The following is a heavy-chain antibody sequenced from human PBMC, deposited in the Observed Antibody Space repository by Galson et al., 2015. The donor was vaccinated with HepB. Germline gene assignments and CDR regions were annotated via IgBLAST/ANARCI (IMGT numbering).Heavy chain of an antibody. J-gene: IGHJ6*03. CDR3: ARGAGGGFYGSGSYYIDYYYYYYMDV. Sequence: SVKVSCKASGYTFTSYDINWVRQATGQGLEWMGWMNPNSGNTGYAQKFQGRVTMTRNTSISTAYMELSSLRSEDTAVYYCARGAGGGFYGSGSYYIDYYYYYYMDVWGKGTTVTVSS. V-gene: IGHV1-8*01. CDR1: GYTFTSYD. D-gene: IGHD3-10*01. CDR2: MNPNSGNT.